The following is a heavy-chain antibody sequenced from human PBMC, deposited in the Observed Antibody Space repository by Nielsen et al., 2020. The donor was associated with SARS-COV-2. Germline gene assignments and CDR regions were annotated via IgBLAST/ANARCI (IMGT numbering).Heavy chain of an antibody. D-gene: IGHD5-24*01. CDR3: ARTSVDMAGSVWSSYYVLDV. Sequence: SETLSLTCTVSGGSISSSSYYWGWIRQPPGKGLEWIGSFYYSGSTDYNPSLESRVTISGDTSKNQFSLKLSSVTAADTAVYYCARTSVDMAGSVWSSYYVLDVWGQGTTVTVSS. CDR1: GGSISSSSYY. J-gene: IGHJ6*02. CDR2: FYYSGST. V-gene: IGHV4-39*01.